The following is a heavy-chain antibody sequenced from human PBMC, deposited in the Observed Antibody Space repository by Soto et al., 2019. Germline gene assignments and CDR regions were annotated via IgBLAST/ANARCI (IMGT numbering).Heavy chain of an antibody. CDR3: ARDYSNYLFYYYYGMDG. V-gene: IGHV3-7*05. D-gene: IGHD4-4*01. CDR2: IKQDGSEK. Sequence: GGSLRLSCAASGFTFSSYWMSWVRQAPGKGLEWVANIKQDGSEKYYVDSVKGRFTISRDNAKNSLYLQMNSLRAEDTAVYYCARDYSNYLFYYYYGMDGWGQGTTITVSS. J-gene: IGHJ6*02. CDR1: GFTFSSYW.